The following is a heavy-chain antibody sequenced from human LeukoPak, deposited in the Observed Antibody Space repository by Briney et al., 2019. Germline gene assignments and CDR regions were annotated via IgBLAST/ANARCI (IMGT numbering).Heavy chain of an antibody. J-gene: IGHJ6*04. CDR2: IYYSGST. V-gene: IGHV4-31*03. CDR1: GGSISSGGYY. Sequence: SQTLSLTCTVSGGSISSGGYYWSWIRQHPGKGLEWIGYIYYSGSTYYNPSLKSRVTISVDTSKNQFSLKLSSVTAADTAVYYCARDRYSSSYGMDVWGKGTMVTVSS. D-gene: IGHD6-13*01. CDR3: ARDRYSSSYGMDV.